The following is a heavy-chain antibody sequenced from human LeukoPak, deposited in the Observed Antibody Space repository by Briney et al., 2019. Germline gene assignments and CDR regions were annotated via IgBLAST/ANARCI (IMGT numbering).Heavy chain of an antibody. J-gene: IGHJ6*04. D-gene: IGHD6-13*01. CDR3: ASVAAGTRGYYYYGMDV. CDR1: GGSFSGYY. CDR2: INHSGST. V-gene: IGHV4-34*01. Sequence: PSETLSLTCAVYGGSFSGYYWSWIRQPPGKGPEWIGEINHSGSTNYNPSLKSRVTISVDTSKNQFSLKLSSVTAADTAVYYCASVAAGTRGYYYYGMDVWGKGTTVTVSS.